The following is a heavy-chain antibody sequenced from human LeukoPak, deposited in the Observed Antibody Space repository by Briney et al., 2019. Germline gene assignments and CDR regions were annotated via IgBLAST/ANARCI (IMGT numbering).Heavy chain of an antibody. CDR2: ISGSGGST. J-gene: IGHJ3*02. D-gene: IGHD2-15*01. CDR1: GFTFSSYA. Sequence: PGGSLRLSCAASGFTFSSYAMSWVRQAPGKGLEWVSAISGSGGSTYYADSVKGRFTISRDNSKSTLYLQMSSLRPDDRAVYSCARDVHYTASKPGWPFDIWGQGTVVTVSS. V-gene: IGHV3-23*01. CDR3: ARDVHYTASKPGWPFDI.